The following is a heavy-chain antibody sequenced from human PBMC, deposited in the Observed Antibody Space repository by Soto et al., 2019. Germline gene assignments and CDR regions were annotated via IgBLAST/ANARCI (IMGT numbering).Heavy chain of an antibody. Sequence: EVQLVESGGGLVQPGGSLRLSCAASGFTVSSNYMSWVRQAPGKGLEWVSVIYSGGSTYYADSVKGRFTISRDNSKNTLYLQINSLRAEDTAVYYCARDREDYYYGMDVWGQRTTVTVSS. CDR1: GFTVSSNY. J-gene: IGHJ6*02. V-gene: IGHV3-66*01. D-gene: IGHD1-26*01. CDR3: ARDREDYYYGMDV. CDR2: IYSGGST.